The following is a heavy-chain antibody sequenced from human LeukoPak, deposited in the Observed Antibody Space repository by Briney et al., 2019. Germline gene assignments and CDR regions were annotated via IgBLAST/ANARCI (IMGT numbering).Heavy chain of an antibody. D-gene: IGHD2-2*01. Sequence: RASVKVSCKASGYTFTSYGISWVRQAPGQGLEWMGWISAYNGNTNYAQKLQGRVTMTTDTSTSTAYMELRSLRSDDTAVYYCARDLRLGYCSSTSCSDAFGYWGQGTLVTVSS. J-gene: IGHJ4*02. CDR3: ARDLRLGYCSSTSCSDAFGY. V-gene: IGHV1-18*01. CDR2: ISAYNGNT. CDR1: GYTFTSYG.